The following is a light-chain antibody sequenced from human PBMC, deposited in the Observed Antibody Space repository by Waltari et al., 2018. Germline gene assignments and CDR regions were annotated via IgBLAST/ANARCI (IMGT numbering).Light chain of an antibody. CDR3: QQYHSFPFT. CDR2: KAS. J-gene: IGKJ2*01. Sequence: DIQMTQSPSTLSASVRDSFTITCRASQSIISSLAWYQQKPGKAPKLLIYKASNLETGVPSRFSGSGSATDFALTISSLQPDDFATYYCQQYHSFPFTFGQGTRLEIK. V-gene: IGKV1-5*03. CDR1: QSIISS.